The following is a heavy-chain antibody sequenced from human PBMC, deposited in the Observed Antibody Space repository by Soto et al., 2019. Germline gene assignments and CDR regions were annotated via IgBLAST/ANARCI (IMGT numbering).Heavy chain of an antibody. CDR3: ARARITIFGVVILTFDY. J-gene: IGHJ4*02. CDR1: GYTFTSYG. CDR2: ISAYNGNT. V-gene: IGHV1-18*01. D-gene: IGHD3-3*01. Sequence: VKVSCKASGYTFTSYGISWVRQAPGQGLEWMGWISAYNGNTNYAQKLQGRVTMTTDTSTSTAYMELRSLRSDDTAVYYCARARITIFGVVILTFDYWGQGTLVTVSS.